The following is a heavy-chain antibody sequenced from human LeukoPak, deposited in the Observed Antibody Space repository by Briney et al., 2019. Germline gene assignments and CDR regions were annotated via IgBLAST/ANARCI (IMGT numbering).Heavy chain of an antibody. CDR3: ASSSSWYYGMDV. CDR1: GGSFSGYY. V-gene: IGHV4-59*10. D-gene: IGHD6-13*01. CDR2: IYTSGST. Sequence: SETLSLTCAVYGGSFSGYYWSWIRQPAGKGLEWIGRIYTSGSTNYNPSLKSRVTMSVDTSKNQFSLKLSSVTAADTAVYYCASSSSWYYGMDVWGQGTTVTVSS. J-gene: IGHJ6*02.